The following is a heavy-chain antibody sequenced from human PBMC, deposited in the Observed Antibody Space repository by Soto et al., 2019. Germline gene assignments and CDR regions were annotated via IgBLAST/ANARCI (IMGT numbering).Heavy chain of an antibody. D-gene: IGHD6-19*01. CDR1: GGSISSGGYY. V-gene: IGHV4-31*03. CDR3: ARGIEGWYQGRYYYGMDV. J-gene: IGHJ6*02. CDR2: IYYIGST. Sequence: PSETLSLTCTVSGGSISSGGYYWNWIRQHPGKGLEWIGYIYYIGSTYYNPSLKSRVTISLDTSKNQFSLKLSSVTAADTAVYYCARGIEGWYQGRYYYGMDVWGQGTTVTVSS.